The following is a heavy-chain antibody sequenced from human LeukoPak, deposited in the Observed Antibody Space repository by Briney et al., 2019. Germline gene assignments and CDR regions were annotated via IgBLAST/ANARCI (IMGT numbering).Heavy chain of an antibody. V-gene: IGHV1-69*05. CDR1: GGTFSSYA. Sequence: SVKVSCKASGGTFSSYAISWVRQDPGQGLEWMGGIIPIFGTANYAQKFQGRVTITTDESTSTAYMELRSLRSEDTAVYYCARVSWITGTTAYWGQGTLVTVSS. D-gene: IGHD1-7*01. CDR2: IIPIFGTA. CDR3: ARVSWITGTTAY. J-gene: IGHJ4*02.